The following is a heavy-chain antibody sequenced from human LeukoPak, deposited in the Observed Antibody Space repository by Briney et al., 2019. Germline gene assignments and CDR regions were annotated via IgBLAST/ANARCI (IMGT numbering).Heavy chain of an antibody. J-gene: IGHJ4*02. CDR2: INLTDSYT. CDR1: GYRFNNYR. V-gene: IGHV5-10-1*01. D-gene: IGHD7-27*01. Sequence: GEPLKISCKGPGYRFNNYRISWVRQIPGKGLEWMGTINLTDSYTKYSPSFQGHVTISLDKSISTAYLQWSGLRASDTAMYYCVRLGRYWGQGALVTVSS. CDR3: VRLGRY.